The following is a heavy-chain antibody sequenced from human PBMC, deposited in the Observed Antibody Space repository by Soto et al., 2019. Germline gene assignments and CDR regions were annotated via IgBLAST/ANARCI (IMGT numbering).Heavy chain of an antibody. D-gene: IGHD1-1*01. Sequence: QVQLQQSGPGLVKPSETLSLTCNVSSGPSSSHNWGWIRQPPGRGLEWIGYVYDTGDTSYNPSLRSRVTISADTTTNHISLTLTSVTAADTAVYYCVRQGIGYLHGLVDVWGQGTTVSVSS. CDR3: VRQGIGYLHGLVDV. CDR2: VYDTGDT. CDR1: SGPSSSHN. J-gene: IGHJ6*02. V-gene: IGHV4-59*08.